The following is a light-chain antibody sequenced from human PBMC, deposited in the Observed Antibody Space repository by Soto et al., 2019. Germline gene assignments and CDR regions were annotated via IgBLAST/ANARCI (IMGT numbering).Light chain of an antibody. V-gene: IGLV2-8*01. Sequence: QSALTQPPSASGSPGQSVTISCTGTSSDVGGYNYVSWYQQHPGKAPKLMIYEVSERPSGDPDRFSGSKSGNTASLTVSGLQAEDEADYYCSSYAGSNNLVFGGGTKLTVL. CDR3: SSYAGSNNLV. CDR1: SSDVGGYNY. J-gene: IGLJ3*02. CDR2: EVS.